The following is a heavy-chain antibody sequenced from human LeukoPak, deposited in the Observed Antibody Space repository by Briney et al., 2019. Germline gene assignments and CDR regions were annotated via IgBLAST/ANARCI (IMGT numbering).Heavy chain of an antibody. CDR3: AKTYYYDSSGYYYFDY. Sequence: QPGGSLRLSCAASGFTFSSYSMHWVRQAPGKGLEWVAFIRYDGSNKYYADSVKGRFTISRDNSKNTLYLQMNSLRAEDTAAYYCAKTYYYDSSGYYYFDYWGQGTLVTVSS. CDR2: IRYDGSNK. J-gene: IGHJ4*02. CDR1: GFTFSSYS. V-gene: IGHV3-30*02. D-gene: IGHD3-22*01.